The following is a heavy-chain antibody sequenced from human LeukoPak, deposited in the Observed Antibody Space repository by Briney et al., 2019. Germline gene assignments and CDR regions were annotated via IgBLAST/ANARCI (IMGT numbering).Heavy chain of an antibody. J-gene: IGHJ4*02. V-gene: IGHV5-10-1*01. CDR1: GSNFTSYW. CDR2: IDPSESYT. D-gene: IGHD3-9*01. Sequence: GAALEISWEGSGSNFTSYWISWGRQRPGKGVERRGRIDPSESYTNYSTSCEGHVTISADNSISTAYLQWSSLKASDTAMYYCARQPHLTGPPDYWGQGTLVTVSS. CDR3: ARQPHLTGPPDY.